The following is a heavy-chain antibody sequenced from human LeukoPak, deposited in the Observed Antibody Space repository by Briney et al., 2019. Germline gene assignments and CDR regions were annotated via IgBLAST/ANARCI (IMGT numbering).Heavy chain of an antibody. CDR3: ARSWYFDY. D-gene: IGHD6-13*01. CDR1: GFTFSSNY. CDR2: ISYDGSNK. J-gene: IGHJ4*02. V-gene: IGHV3-30-3*01. Sequence: GGSLRLSCAASGFTFSSNYMSWVRQAPGKGLEWVAVISYDGSNKYYADSVKGRFTISRDNSKNTLYLQMNSLRAEDTAVYYCARSWYFDYWGQGTLVTVSS.